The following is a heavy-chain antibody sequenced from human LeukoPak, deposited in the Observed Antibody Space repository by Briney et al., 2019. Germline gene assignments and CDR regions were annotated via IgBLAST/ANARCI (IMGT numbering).Heavy chain of an antibody. CDR3: ATDKIAATGFGFDY. CDR1: GFTSSSYG. J-gene: IGHJ4*02. V-gene: IGHV3-30*02. D-gene: IGHD2-15*01. CDR2: IRYDGSNK. Sequence: GGSLRLSCAASGFTSSSYGMHWVRQAPGKGLEWVAFIRYDGSNKYYADSVKGRFTISRDNSKNTLYLQMNSLRAEDTAVYFCATDKIAATGFGFDYWGQGTLVTVSS.